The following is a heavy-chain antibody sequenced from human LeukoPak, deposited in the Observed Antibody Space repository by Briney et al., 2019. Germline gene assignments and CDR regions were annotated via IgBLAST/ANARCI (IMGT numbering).Heavy chain of an antibody. J-gene: IGHJ4*02. V-gene: IGHV3-21*01. CDR2: ISSSSSYI. CDR3: ARGGGGSYYHLLDY. D-gene: IGHD1-26*01. Sequence: GGSLRLSCAASGFTFSSYSMNWVRQAPGKGLEWVSSISSSSSYIYYADSVKGRFTISRDNAKNSLYLQMSSLRAEDTAVYYCARGGGGSYYHLLDYWGQGTLVTVSS. CDR1: GFTFSSYS.